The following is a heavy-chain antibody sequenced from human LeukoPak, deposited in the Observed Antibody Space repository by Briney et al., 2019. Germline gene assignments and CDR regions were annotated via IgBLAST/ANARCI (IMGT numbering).Heavy chain of an antibody. J-gene: IGHJ4*02. CDR3: ARDERYDSSGYPFDY. V-gene: IGHV1-2*02. Sequence: ASVKVSCKASGYTFTAYYIHWLRQAPGQGLEWMGWINPNNGGTNYAQKFQGRVTMTRDTSISTAYMELSRLRSDDTAVYYCARDERYDSSGYPFDYWGQGTLVTVSS. CDR1: GYTFTAYY. CDR2: INPNNGGT. D-gene: IGHD3-22*01.